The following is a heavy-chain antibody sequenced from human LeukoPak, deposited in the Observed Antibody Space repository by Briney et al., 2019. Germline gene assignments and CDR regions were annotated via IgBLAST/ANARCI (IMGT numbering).Heavy chain of an antibody. J-gene: IGHJ4*02. D-gene: IGHD6-13*01. V-gene: IGHV4-59*08. Sequence: SETLSLTCTVSGGSISSYYWSWIRQPPGKGLEWIGYIYYSGSTNYNPSLKSRVTISVDTSKNQFSLKLSSVTAADTAVYYCARHGYSSSWYVGEYYFDYWGQGTLVTVSS. CDR1: GGSISSYY. CDR2: IYYSGST. CDR3: ARHGYSSSWYVGEYYFDY.